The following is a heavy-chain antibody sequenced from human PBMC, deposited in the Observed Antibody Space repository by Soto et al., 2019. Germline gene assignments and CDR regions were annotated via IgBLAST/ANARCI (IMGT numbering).Heavy chain of an antibody. CDR2: XXXXXXYI. V-gene: IGHV3-21*01. CDR1: GFTFSSYS. D-gene: IGHD6-6*01. Sequence: EVQLVESGGGLVKPGGSLRLSCAASGFTFSSYSMNWVXQAPGKGLXXXXXXXXXXXYIYYADSVKGRFTISRDNAKNSLYLQMNSLRAEDTAVYYCARDLYSSSARYFDYWGQGTLVTVSS. CDR3: ARDLYSSSARYFDY. J-gene: IGHJ4*02.